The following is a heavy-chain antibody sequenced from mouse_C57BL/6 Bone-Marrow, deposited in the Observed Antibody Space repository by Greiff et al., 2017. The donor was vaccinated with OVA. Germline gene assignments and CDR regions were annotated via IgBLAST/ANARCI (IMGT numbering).Heavy chain of an antibody. CDR3: ARHIYYYGSYYFDY. D-gene: IGHD1-1*01. V-gene: IGHV5-6*01. CDR1: GFTFSSYG. J-gene: IGHJ2*01. Sequence: EVQRVESGGDLVKPGGSLKLSCAASGFTFSSYGMSWVRQTPDKRLEWVATISSGGSYTYYPDSVKGRFTISRDNAKNTLYLQMSSLKSEDTAMYYCARHIYYYGSYYFDYWGQGTTLTVSS. CDR2: ISSGGSYT.